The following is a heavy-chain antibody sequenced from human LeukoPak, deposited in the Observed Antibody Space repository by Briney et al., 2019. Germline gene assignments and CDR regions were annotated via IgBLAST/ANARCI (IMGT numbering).Heavy chain of an antibody. CDR1: GGSISSGGYY. V-gene: IGHV4-31*03. Sequence: PSETLSLTCTVPGGSISSGGYYWSWIRQHPGKGLEWIGYIYYSGSTYYNPSLKSRVTISVDTSKNQFSLKLSSVTAADTAVYYCARVFRLSEIVVVPAAIKGGDAFDIWGQGTMVTVSS. CDR3: ARVFRLSEIVVVPAAIKGGDAFDI. J-gene: IGHJ3*02. D-gene: IGHD2-2*02. CDR2: IYYSGST.